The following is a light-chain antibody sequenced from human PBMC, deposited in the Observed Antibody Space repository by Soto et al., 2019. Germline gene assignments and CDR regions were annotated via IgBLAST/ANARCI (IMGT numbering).Light chain of an antibody. CDR1: SSNIGAGYD. CDR2: GDS. J-gene: IGLJ3*02. V-gene: IGLV1-40*01. CDR3: QSYDSSLSGSV. Sequence: QSALTQPPSVSGAPGQRVTISCTGSSSNIGAGYDVHWYKQLPGTAPKLLIYGDSTRPSGVPDRFSGSKSGTSASLAITGLQAEDEADYYCQSYDSSLSGSVFGGGTQLTVL.